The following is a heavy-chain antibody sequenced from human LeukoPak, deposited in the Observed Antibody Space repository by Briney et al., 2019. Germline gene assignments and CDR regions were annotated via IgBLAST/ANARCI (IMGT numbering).Heavy chain of an antibody. CDR2: IKQDGSEK. CDR1: GFTFSSYW. V-gene: IGHV3-7*03. D-gene: IGHD6-19*01. J-gene: IGHJ5*02. Sequence: GGSLRLSCAASGFTFSSYWMSWVRQAPGKGLEWVANIKQDGSEKYYVDSVKGRFTISRDNAKNSLYLQMNSLRAEDTAVYYCAKEGSSGWSRWFDPWGQGTLVTVSS. CDR3: AKEGSSGWSRWFDP.